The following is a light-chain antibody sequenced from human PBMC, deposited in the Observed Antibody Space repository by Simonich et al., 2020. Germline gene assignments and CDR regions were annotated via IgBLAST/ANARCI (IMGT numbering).Light chain of an antibody. Sequence: QSALTQPASVSGSPGQSIPISCTGTSSDVGGYNYVSWYQQHPGKAPKLMIYYVSNRPSGVSNRFSGSKSGNTASLTISGLQAEDEADYYCSSYTSSSTWVFGGGTKLTVL. CDR1: SSDVGGYNY. CDR3: SSYTSSSTWV. J-gene: IGLJ3*02. V-gene: IGLV2-14*03. CDR2: YVS.